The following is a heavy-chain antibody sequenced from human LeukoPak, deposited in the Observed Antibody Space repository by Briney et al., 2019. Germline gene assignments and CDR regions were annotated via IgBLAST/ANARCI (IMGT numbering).Heavy chain of an antibody. CDR1: GYTFTGYY. CDR2: INPNSGGT. D-gene: IGHD3-10*01. CDR3: ARDRYGSGSYYPRDWFDP. J-gene: IGHJ5*02. V-gene: IGHV1-2*02. Sequence: ASVKVSCKASGYTFTGYYMHWVRQAPGQGLEWMGWINPNSGGTNYAQKFQGRVTMTRDTSISTAYMELSRLRSDDTAVYYCARDRYGSGSYYPRDWFDPWGQGTLVTVSS.